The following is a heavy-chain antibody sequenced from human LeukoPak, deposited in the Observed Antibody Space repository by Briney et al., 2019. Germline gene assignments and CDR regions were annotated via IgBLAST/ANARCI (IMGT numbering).Heavy chain of an antibody. D-gene: IGHD1-26*01. CDR3: ARGLTGGLDS. V-gene: IGHV3-13*04. J-gene: IGHJ5*01. CDR2: IAITGDT. Sequence: PGGSLRLSCAASGFIFSSYDMHWVRQATGKGLEWVSSIAITGDTYYSGSVKGRFTISRENAKNSLYLQMNSLRAGDTAVYYCARGLTGGLDSWGQGTLSPSPQ. CDR1: GFIFSSYD.